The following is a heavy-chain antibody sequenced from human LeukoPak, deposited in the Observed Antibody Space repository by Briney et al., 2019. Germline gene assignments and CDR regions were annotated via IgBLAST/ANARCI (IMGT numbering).Heavy chain of an antibody. CDR3: ARSGSGSYYNPEYFQH. V-gene: IGHV3-66*01. CDR2: IYSGGST. J-gene: IGHJ1*01. Sequence: GGSLRLSCAASGFTVSSNYMSWVRQAPGKGLEWVSVIYSGGSTYYADSVKGRFTISRDNSKNTLYLQMNSLRAEDTAVYYCARSGSGSYYNPEYFQHWGQGTLVTVSS. CDR1: GFTVSSNY. D-gene: IGHD3-10*01.